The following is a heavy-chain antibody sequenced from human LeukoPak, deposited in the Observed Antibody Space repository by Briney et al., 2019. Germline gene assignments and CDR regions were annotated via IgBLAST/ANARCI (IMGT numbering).Heavy chain of an antibody. J-gene: IGHJ4*02. CDR1: GYTFTGYY. CDR2: INPNSGGT. CDR3: ARDWATMVRGVIDY. Sequence: ASVKASCKASGYTFTGYYMHWVRQAPGQGLEWMGWINPNSGGTNYAQKFQGRVTMTRDTSISTAYMELSRLRSDDTAVYYCARDWATMVRGVIDYWGQGTLVTVSS. D-gene: IGHD3-10*01. V-gene: IGHV1-2*02.